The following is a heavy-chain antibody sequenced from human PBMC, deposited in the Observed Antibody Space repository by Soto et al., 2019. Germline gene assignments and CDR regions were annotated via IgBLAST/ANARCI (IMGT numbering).Heavy chain of an antibody. V-gene: IGHV4-34*01. J-gene: IGHJ3*02. D-gene: IGHD2-8*02. Sequence: QVQLQQWGAGLLKPSETLSLTCAVYGGSFSGYYWSWIRQPPGKGLEWIGEINHSGSTNYNPSLKSRVTISVDTSKNQFSLKLSSVTAADTAVYYCARGPNETRQNTGGGFDAFDIWGQGTMVTVSS. CDR1: GGSFSGYY. CDR3: ARGPNETRQNTGGGFDAFDI. CDR2: INHSGST.